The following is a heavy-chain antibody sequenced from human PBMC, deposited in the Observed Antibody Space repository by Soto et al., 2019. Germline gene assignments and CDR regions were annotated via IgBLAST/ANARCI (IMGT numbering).Heavy chain of an antibody. Sequence: EVQLLESGGGLVQPGGSLRLSCAASGFTFSSYAMSWVRQAPGKGLEWVSAISGSGGSTYYADSVKGRFTISRDKSKNTLYRQMNSLRAEDTAVYYCAKAGYSGYGDYYYYGMDVWGQGTTVTVSS. CDR3: AKAGYSGYGDYYYYGMDV. D-gene: IGHD5-12*01. CDR2: ISGSGGST. J-gene: IGHJ6*02. CDR1: GFTFSSYA. V-gene: IGHV3-23*01.